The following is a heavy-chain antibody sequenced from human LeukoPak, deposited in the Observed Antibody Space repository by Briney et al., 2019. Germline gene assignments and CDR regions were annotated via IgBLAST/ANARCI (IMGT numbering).Heavy chain of an antibody. CDR1: GGTFSSYA. CDR2: IIPIFGTA. CDR3: AQLLGYCSSTSCYTRFDY. V-gene: IGHV1-69*13. Sequence: SVKVSCKASGGTFSSYAISWVRQAPGQGLEWMGGIIPIFGTANYAQKFQGRVTITADESTSTAYMELSSLRSEDTAVYYCAQLLGYCSSTSCYTRFDYWGQGTLVTVSS. D-gene: IGHD2-2*02. J-gene: IGHJ4*02.